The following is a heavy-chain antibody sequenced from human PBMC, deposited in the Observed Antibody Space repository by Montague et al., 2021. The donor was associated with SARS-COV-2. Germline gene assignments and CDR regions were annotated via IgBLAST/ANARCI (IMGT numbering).Heavy chain of an antibody. CDR1: GFTFSSYE. CDR3: ARHITGSGNAFDI. CDR2: IYYTGST. V-gene: IGHV4-39*01. Sequence: LRLSCAASGFTFSSYEMNWVRQPPGKGLEWIGSIYYTGSTYYNPSLKSRVTISVDTSKNQFSLKLSSVTAADTAVYYCARHITGSGNAFDIWGQGTMVTVSS. D-gene: IGHD3-10*01. J-gene: IGHJ3*02.